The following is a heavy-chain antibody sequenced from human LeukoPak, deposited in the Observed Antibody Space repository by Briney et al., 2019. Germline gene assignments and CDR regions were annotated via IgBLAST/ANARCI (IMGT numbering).Heavy chain of an antibody. CDR1: RFTFSSYG. D-gene: IGHD2-2*01. CDR2: IRFDGNNK. CDR3: ARDQCRASTSCPSYDFDC. V-gene: IGHV3-30*02. Sequence: PGGSLRLSCAASRFTFSSYGMHWVRQAPGKGLEWVTFIRFDGNNKYYADSVKGRFTISRDNSKNTLYLQMNSLRTEDSAVYYCARDQCRASTSCPSYDFDCWGQGTLVTVSS. J-gene: IGHJ4*02.